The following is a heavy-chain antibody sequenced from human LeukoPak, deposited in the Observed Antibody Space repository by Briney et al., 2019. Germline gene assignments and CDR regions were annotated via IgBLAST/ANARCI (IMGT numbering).Heavy chain of an antibody. Sequence: GESLRLSCATSGFTFSAYSMNWVRQAPGKGLEWVSSISGSSIYINYADSVKGRFTISSDNAKNSLYLQMNSLRAEDTAVYYCARALYDSSGYYFDYWGQGTLVTVSS. V-gene: IGHV3-21*01. CDR2: ISGSSIYI. D-gene: IGHD3-22*01. CDR1: GFTFSAYS. CDR3: ARALYDSSGYYFDY. J-gene: IGHJ4*02.